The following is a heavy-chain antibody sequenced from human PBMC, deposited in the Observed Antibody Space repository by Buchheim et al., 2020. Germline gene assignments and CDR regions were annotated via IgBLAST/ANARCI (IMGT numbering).Heavy chain of an antibody. CDR3: ARARGSSRPARFCYYGMDV. CDR1: GFTFSDYY. CDR2: ISSSGSTI. D-gene: IGHD6-13*01. Sequence: QVQLVESGGGVVQPGRSLRLSCAASGFTFSDYYMSWIRQAPGKGLEWVSYISSSGSTIYYADSVKGRFTISRDNATNSLYLQMNSLRAEDTAVYYCARARGSSRPARFCYYGMDVWGQGTT. V-gene: IGHV3-11*01. J-gene: IGHJ6*02.